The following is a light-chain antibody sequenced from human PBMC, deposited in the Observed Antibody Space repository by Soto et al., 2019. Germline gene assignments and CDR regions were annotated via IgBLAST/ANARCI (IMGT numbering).Light chain of an antibody. V-gene: IGKV1-39*01. CDR2: DAS. CDR1: QPISSS. CDR3: QQSDSTPYT. Sequence: DIQMTQSPASLSASVGDRVAITCRASQPISSSLNWYQQKPGQAPTLLIYDASSLLSGVPSRFSGSGSGTDFTLTIASLQPEDFSTYYCQQSDSTPYTFGQGTKVEI. J-gene: IGKJ2*01.